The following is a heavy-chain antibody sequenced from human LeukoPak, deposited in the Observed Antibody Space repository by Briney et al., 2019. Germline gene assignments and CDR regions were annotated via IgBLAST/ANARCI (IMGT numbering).Heavy chain of an antibody. D-gene: IGHD6-13*01. V-gene: IGHV1-2*02. CDR3: AIHAAGSNDALDI. Sequence: GASVKVSCKASGYIFTGYYMHWVRQAPGQGLEWMGWIKPNSGDTKYKQEFQGRVTMTRDTSISTAYMELSRLRSDDTAVYYCAIHAAGSNDALDIWGQGTMVTVSS. CDR2: IKPNSGDT. J-gene: IGHJ3*02. CDR1: GYIFTGYY.